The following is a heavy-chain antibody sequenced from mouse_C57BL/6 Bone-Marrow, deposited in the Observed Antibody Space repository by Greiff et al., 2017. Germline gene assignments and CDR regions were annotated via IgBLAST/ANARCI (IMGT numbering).Heavy chain of an antibody. CDR3: AITPSDGYYQSYWYFDV. J-gene: IGHJ1*03. CDR2: INPSSGYT. V-gene: IGHV1-4*01. Sequence: VQLVESGAELARPGASVKMSCKASGYTFTSYTMHWVKQRPGQGLEWIGYINPSSGYTKYNQKFKDKATLTADKSSSTAYMQLSSLTSEDSAVYYCAITPSDGYYQSYWYFDVWGTGTTVTVSS. CDR1: GYTFTSYT. D-gene: IGHD2-3*01.